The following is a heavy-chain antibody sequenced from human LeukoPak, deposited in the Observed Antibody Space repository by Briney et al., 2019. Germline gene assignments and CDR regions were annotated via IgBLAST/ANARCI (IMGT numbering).Heavy chain of an antibody. V-gene: IGHV3-48*03. D-gene: IGHD3-3*01. CDR3: ASPRIDFWSGYYNPNYFDY. J-gene: IGHJ4*02. CDR2: ISSSGSTI. Sequence: GGSLRLSCAASGFTFSSYEMNWVRQAPGKGLEWVSYISSSGSTIYYADSVKGRFTISRDNAKNSLYLQMNSLRAEDTAVYYCASPRIDFWSGYYNPNYFDYWGQGTLVTVSS. CDR1: GFTFSSYE.